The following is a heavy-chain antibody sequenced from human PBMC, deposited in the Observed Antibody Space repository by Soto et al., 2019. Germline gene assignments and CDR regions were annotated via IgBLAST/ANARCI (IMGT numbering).Heavy chain of an antibody. CDR3: TRGPRPSSTSTGAY. CDR2: IYNDGSYT. CDR1: GFIFKMYW. V-gene: IGHV3-74*01. J-gene: IGHJ4*02. D-gene: IGHD6-6*01. Sequence: RLSCAASGFIFKMYWMHWVRQTPGKGLVWISRIYNDGSYTDYADSVKGRFTISRDNVNDTLYLQMNNLRAEDSGLYYCTRGPRPSSTSTGAYWGQGTQVTVSS.